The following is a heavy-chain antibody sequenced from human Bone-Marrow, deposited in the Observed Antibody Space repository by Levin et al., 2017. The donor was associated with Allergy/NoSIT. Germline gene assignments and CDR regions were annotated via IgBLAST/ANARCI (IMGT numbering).Heavy chain of an antibody. CDR3: GREGLFMGRVFDY. D-gene: IGHD3-10*01. CDR1: GFSFSSYE. V-gene: IGHV3-48*03. CDR2: ISSRNTTI. Sequence: AGGSLRLSCAASGFSFSSYEMNWVRQAPGKGLEWVSYISSRNTTIYYADSVKGRFTISRDNAENSLYLQMNSLRAEEVAIYYCGREGLFMGRVFDYWGRGALVTVSS. J-gene: IGHJ4*02.